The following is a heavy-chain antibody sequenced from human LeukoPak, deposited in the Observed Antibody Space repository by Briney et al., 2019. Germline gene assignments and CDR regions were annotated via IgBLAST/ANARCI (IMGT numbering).Heavy chain of an antibody. Sequence: SETLSLTCTVSGGSISSSSYYWGWIRQPPGTGLEWIGSIYYSGSTYYNPSLKSRVTISVDTSKNQFSLKLSSVTAADTAVYYCARDWVPIRITIFGVVHHWYFDLWGRGTLVTVSS. CDR3: ARDWVPIRITIFGVVHHWYFDL. J-gene: IGHJ2*01. CDR2: IYYSGST. V-gene: IGHV4-39*07. D-gene: IGHD3-3*01. CDR1: GGSISSSSYY.